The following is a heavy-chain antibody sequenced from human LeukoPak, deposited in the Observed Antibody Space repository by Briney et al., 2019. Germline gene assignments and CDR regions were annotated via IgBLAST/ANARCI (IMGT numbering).Heavy chain of an antibody. V-gene: IGHV4-59*01. D-gene: IGHD1-26*01. CDR1: VGSISSYY. J-gene: IGHJ5*02. CDR3: ARDSGSYPHWFAP. CDR2: IFYSGIT. Sequence: SETLSLTCTFSVGSISSYYWNWIRQPPGKGLEWIGYIFYSGITNYHPSLKSRVTISVDTSKKQFSLKLTSVTAADTAVYYCARDSGSYPHWFAPWGQGTLVTVSS.